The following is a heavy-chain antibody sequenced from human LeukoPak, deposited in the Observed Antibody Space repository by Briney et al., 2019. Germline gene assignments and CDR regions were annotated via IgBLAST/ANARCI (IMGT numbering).Heavy chain of an antibody. Sequence: GESLKISCKGSGSRFTNYWISWVRRMPGKGLEWMGRIDPSDSYTNYSPSFQGHVTISADKSISTSYLQWSSLKASDTAIYYCARHIYCSGGSCYYYFADYWGQGTLVTVSS. V-gene: IGHV5-10-1*01. CDR2: IDPSDSYT. J-gene: IGHJ4*02. CDR3: ARHIYCSGGSCYYYFADY. D-gene: IGHD2-15*01. CDR1: GSRFTNYW.